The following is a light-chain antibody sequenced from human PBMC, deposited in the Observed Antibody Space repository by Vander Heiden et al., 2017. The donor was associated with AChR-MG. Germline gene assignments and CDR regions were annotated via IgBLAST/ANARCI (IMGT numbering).Light chain of an antibody. CDR3: QQRCDWPRT. V-gene: IGKV3-11*01. J-gene: IGKJ1*01. Sequence: IVLTQSPASLSLSPGETATISCRASQCVSISLAWYQQRPGQPPRLLIYDAINRDSGIPPRFSGSGSGADFTLTISSLQPEDFAVYFCQQRCDWPRTFGQGTKLEIK. CDR1: QCVSIS. CDR2: DAI.